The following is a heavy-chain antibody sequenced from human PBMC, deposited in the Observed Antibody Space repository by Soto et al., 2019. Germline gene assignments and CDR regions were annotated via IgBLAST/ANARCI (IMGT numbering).Heavy chain of an antibody. V-gene: IGHV3-15*07. CDR3: TTASKQWLVPYYYYGMDV. Sequence: PGGSLRLSCAASGFTFSDAWVNWVRQAPGKGLEWVGRIKSKTDGGTTDYAAPVKGRFTISRDDSKNTLYLQMNSLKTEDTAVYYCTTASKQWLVPYYYYGMDVWGQGTTVTVSS. D-gene: IGHD6-19*01. CDR1: GFTFSDAW. CDR2: IKSKTDGGTT. J-gene: IGHJ6*02.